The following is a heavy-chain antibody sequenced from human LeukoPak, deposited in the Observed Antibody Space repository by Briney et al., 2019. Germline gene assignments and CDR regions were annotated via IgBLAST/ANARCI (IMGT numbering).Heavy chain of an antibody. J-gene: IGHJ5*02. CDR1: GYSISSGYY. Sequence: SETLSLTCGVSGYSISSGYYWGWIRQTPGKGLEWIGSIYHSGTTYHNPSLKSRVTISIDTSKNQFSLRLSSVTAADTAVYYCARGLGRTMQVWSRESGNCFDPWGQGTLVTVSS. CDR3: ARGLGRTMQVWSRESGNCFDP. CDR2: IYHSGTT. V-gene: IGHV4-38-2*01. D-gene: IGHD1-1*01.